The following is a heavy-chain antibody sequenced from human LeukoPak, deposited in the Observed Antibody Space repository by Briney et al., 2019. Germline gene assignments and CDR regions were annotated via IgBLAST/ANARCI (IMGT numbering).Heavy chain of an antibody. CDR3: ATKQWLAPPPDS. Sequence: GGSLRLSRAASGFTFSKYWMLWVRLAPGKGLESVSRINTDGTVTTYADSVKGRFTVSRDNADNTMFLQMNSVRDEDTAVYYCATKQWLAPPPDSWGQGTPVTVPS. D-gene: IGHD6-19*01. CDR1: GFTFSKYW. V-gene: IGHV3-74*01. CDR2: INTDGTVT. J-gene: IGHJ4*02.